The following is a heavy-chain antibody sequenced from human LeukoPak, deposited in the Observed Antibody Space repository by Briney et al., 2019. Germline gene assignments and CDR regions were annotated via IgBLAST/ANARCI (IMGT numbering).Heavy chain of an antibody. CDR3: ARDTTANLMPYYFDY. J-gene: IGHJ4*02. D-gene: IGHD2-21*02. CDR2: INSSGGST. Sequence: ASVKVSCKASGYTFTSYYMHWVRQAPGQGLEWMGIINSSGGSTSYAQKFQGRVTMTRDMSTSTVYMELSSLRSEDTAVYYCARDTTANLMPYYFDYWGQGTLVTVSS. V-gene: IGHV1-46*01. CDR1: GYTFTSYY.